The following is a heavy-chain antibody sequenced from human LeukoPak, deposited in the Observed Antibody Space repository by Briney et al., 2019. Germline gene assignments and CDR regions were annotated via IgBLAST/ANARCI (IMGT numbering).Heavy chain of an antibody. CDR3: ARGRDDAFDI. V-gene: IGHV1-69*05. CDR2: IIPIFGAA. Sequence: SVKVSCKASGGTFSSYAISWVRQAPGQGLEWMGGIIPIFGAANYAQKFQGRVTITTDESTSTAYMELSSLRSEDTAVYYCARGRDDAFDIWGQGTMVTVSS. J-gene: IGHJ3*02. CDR1: GGTFSSYA.